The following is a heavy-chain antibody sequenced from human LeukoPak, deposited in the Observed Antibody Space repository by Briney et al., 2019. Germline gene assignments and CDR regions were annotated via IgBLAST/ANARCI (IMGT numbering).Heavy chain of an antibody. Sequence: GRALRLSCAASGFTFSDYGLYWVRQAPGKGLEWVALIWHDGSNKYYADSVMGRFTISRDNSKNTLYLQMNSLRAEDTAMYYCAKDGDAYTEFYYYYMDVWGKGTTVTVSS. J-gene: IGHJ6*03. CDR3: AKDGDAYTEFYYYYMDV. D-gene: IGHD5-24*01. V-gene: IGHV3-33*06. CDR1: GFTFSDYG. CDR2: IWHDGSNK.